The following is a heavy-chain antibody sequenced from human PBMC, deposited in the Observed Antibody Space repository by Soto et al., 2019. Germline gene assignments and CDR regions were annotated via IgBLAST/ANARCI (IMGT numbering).Heavy chain of an antibody. CDR3: ARDKGYCSDTSCPDFDY. D-gene: IGHD2-15*01. J-gene: IGHJ4*02. CDR1: GGTFSSYA. Sequence: ASVKVSCKASGGTFSSYAISWVRQAPGQGLEWMRGIIPNFGTTNYAKKFQGRFTIVVDTSTSTAYMELNSLRYEDTAVYYCARDKGYCSDTSCPDFDYWGQGTLVTVSS. CDR2: IIPNFGTT. V-gene: IGHV1-69*06.